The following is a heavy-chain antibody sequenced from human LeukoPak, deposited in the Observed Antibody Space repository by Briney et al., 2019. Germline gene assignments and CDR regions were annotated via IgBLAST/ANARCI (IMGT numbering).Heavy chain of an antibody. CDR3: ARDVRSLYCYYMDV. J-gene: IGHJ6*03. Sequence: SETLSLTCTVSGGSISSSSYYWGWIRQPPGKGLEWIGSIYYSGSTYYNPSLKSRVTISVDTSKNQFSLKLSSVTAADTAVYYCARDVRSLYCYYMDVWGKGTTVTVSS. CDR1: GGSISSSSYY. V-gene: IGHV4-39*07. CDR2: IYYSGST. D-gene: IGHD4-17*01.